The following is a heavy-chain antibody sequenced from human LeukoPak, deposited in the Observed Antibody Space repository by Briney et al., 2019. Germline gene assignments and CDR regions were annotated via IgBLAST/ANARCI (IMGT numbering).Heavy chain of an antibody. CDR3: ARDGIVVVPAAIAAYYYYMDV. V-gene: IGHV4-59*12. CDR2: IYYSGST. J-gene: IGHJ6*03. Sequence: SETLSLTCTVSGGSISSYYWSWIRQPPGKGLEWIGSIYYSGSTYYNPSLKSRVTISVDTSKNQFSLKLSSVTAADTAVYYCARDGIVVVPAAIAAYYYYMDVWGKGTTVTVSS. CDR1: GGSISSYY. D-gene: IGHD2-2*02.